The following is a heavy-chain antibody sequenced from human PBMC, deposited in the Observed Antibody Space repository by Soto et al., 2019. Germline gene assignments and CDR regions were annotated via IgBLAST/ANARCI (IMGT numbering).Heavy chain of an antibody. D-gene: IGHD6-13*01. J-gene: IGHJ5*02. V-gene: IGHV4-34*01. CDR3: ARDRYSSSWFKGYWFDP. Sequence: SETLSLTCAVYGGSFSGYYWSWIRQPPGKGLEWIGEINHSGSTNYNPSLKSRVTISVDTSKNQFSPKLSSVTAADTAVYYCARDRYSSSWFKGYWFDPWGQGTLVTVS. CDR2: INHSGST. CDR1: GGSFSGYY.